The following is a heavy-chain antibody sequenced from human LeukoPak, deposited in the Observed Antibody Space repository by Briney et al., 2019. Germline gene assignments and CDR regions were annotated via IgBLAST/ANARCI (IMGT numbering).Heavy chain of an antibody. J-gene: IGHJ6*04. Sequence: PSETLSLTCAVYGGSFSGYYWSWIRQPPGKGLEWIGEINHSGSTNYNPSLKSRVTISVDTSKNQFSLKLSSVTAADTAVYYRARTRITMVRGISKLNYYGMDVWGKGTTVTVSS. CDR3: ARTRITMVRGISKLNYYGMDV. CDR1: GGSFSGYY. CDR2: INHSGST. D-gene: IGHD3-10*01. V-gene: IGHV4-34*01.